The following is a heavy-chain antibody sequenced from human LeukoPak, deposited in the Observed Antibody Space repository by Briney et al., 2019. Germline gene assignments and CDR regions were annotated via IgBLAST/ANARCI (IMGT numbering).Heavy chain of an antibody. CDR1: SGSISTSNYY. CDR2: IFYSGST. J-gene: IGHJ5*02. V-gene: IGHV4-39*01. CDR3: TRHNIIRGPREWFDP. D-gene: IGHD3-10*01. Sequence: SETLSLTCTVSSGSISTSNYYWGWVRQPPGKALEWIGNIFYSGSTYYSPSLKSRVTISLDTSRNQFSLKLSSVAAADTAVYYCTRHNIIRGPREWFDPWGQGTLVTVSS.